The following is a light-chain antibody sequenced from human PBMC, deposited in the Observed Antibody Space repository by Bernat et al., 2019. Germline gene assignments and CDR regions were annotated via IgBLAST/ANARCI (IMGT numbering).Light chain of an antibody. CDR2: AAS. Sequence: VMTQSLDTLSVSPGERATLSCRASQNIDTNLAWYQHKPGQPPRLVMYAASTRAIGIPVRFSGGGSGTEFTLTISSLQSEDFAVYYCQQYVYWPRTFGRGPGWRSN. J-gene: IGKJ2*01. CDR1: QNIDTN. V-gene: IGKV3-15*01. CDR3: QQYVYWPRT.